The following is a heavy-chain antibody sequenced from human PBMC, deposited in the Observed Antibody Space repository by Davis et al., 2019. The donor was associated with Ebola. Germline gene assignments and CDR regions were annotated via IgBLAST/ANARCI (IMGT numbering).Heavy chain of an antibody. V-gene: IGHV4-38-2*02. J-gene: IGHJ3*02. CDR3: ARRTIFSTFDI. CDR1: GYSISSGYY. D-gene: IGHD3-3*01. CDR2: IYHSGTT. Sequence: SETLSLTCTVSGYSISSGYYWGWIRQPPGKGLEWIGSIYHSGTTHYNPSLKSRVTMSVGTSKNQFSLKLSSVTAADTAVYYCARRTIFSTFDIWGQGTMVTVSS.